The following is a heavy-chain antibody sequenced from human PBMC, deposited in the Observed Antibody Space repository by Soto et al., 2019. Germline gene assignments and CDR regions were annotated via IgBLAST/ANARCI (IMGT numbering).Heavy chain of an antibody. D-gene: IGHD2-2*01. V-gene: IGHV4-59*01. CDR1: GCSISSYY. J-gene: IGHJ6*02. CDR2: IYYSGST. Sequence: SGTVSLTCTVSGCSISSYYWSWIRQPPWKGLEWIGYIYYSGSTNYNPSLKSRVTISVDTSKNQFSLKLSSVTAADTAVYYCARLVGSTSQSHGDYYYGMDVWGQGTTVTVSS. CDR3: ARLVGSTSQSHGDYYYGMDV.